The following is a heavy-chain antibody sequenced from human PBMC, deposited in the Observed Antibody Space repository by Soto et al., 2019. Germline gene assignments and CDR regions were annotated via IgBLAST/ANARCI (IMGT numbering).Heavy chain of an antibody. V-gene: IGHV3-23*01. CDR1: GFTFSSYA. CDR3: AKDTTSDFGDYATSRYNWFDP. D-gene: IGHD4-17*01. CDR2: ISGSGGST. J-gene: IGHJ5*02. Sequence: EVQLLNSGGGLVQPGGSLRLSCAASGFTFSSYAMSWVRQAPGEGLEWVSTISGSGGSTYYADSVKGRFTISRDNSKNTLYLQMDSLRAEDTAVYYCAKDTTSDFGDYATSRYNWFDPWGQGTLVTVSS.